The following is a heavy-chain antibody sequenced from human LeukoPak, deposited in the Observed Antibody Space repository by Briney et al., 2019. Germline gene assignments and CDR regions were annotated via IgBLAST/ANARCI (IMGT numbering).Heavy chain of an antibody. D-gene: IGHD2-8*01. CDR1: GFTFSSYW. CDR3: ARDDFVLMVYAIPFFDY. J-gene: IGHJ4*02. CDR2: IKQDASEK. Sequence: GGSLRLSCAASGFTFSSYWMSWVRQAPGKGLEWVANIKQDASEKYYVDSVKGRFTISRDNAKNSLYLQMNSLRAEDTAVYYCARDDFVLMVYAIPFFDYWGQGTLVTVSS. V-gene: IGHV3-7*01.